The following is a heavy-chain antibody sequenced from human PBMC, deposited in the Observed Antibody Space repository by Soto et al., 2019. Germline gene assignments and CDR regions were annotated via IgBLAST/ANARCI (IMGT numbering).Heavy chain of an antibody. J-gene: IGHJ4*02. Sequence: VQLLESGGGLVQPGGSLRLSCAASGFTFSSYAMSWVRQAPGKGLEWVSAISGSGGSTYYADSVKGRFTISRDNSKNTLYLQMNSLRAEDTAVYYCAKDGGVGYQLLYYFDYWGQGTLVTVSS. V-gene: IGHV3-23*01. D-gene: IGHD2-2*01. CDR2: ISGSGGST. CDR1: GFTFSSYA. CDR3: AKDGGVGYQLLYYFDY.